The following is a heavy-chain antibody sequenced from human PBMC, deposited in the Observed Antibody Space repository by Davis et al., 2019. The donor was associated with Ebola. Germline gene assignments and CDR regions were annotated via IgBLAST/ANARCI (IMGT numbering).Heavy chain of an antibody. V-gene: IGHV4-39*01. Sequence: MPSETLSLTCTVSGGSISSSSYYWGWIRQPPGKGLEWIGYYYYTGSTYYNPSLKSRVTISVDTSKNQFSLKLSSVTAADTAVYYCARAQFPTTSDHWGQGSLVIVSS. CDR1: GGSISSSSYY. CDR3: ARAQFPTTSDH. CDR2: YYYTGST. J-gene: IGHJ4*02. D-gene: IGHD1-1*01.